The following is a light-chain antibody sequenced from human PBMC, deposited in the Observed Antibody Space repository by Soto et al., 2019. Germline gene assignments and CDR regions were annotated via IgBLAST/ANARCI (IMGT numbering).Light chain of an antibody. V-gene: IGKV3-11*01. CDR1: QSVGSY. CDR2: DAS. J-gene: IGKJ1*01. CDR3: QQRGNWPVT. Sequence: EIVLTQSQATLSLSPGERATLSCRASQSVGSYFAWYQQKPGQAPRLLIYDASNRATGIPARFSGSGSGTDFTLTISSLEPADFAVYYCQQRGNWPVTFGQGTRVDIK.